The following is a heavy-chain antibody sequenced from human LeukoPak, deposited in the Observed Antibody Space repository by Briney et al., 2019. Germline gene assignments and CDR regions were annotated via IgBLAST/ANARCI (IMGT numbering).Heavy chain of an antibody. CDR3: ARNQYGYNKPGDY. Sequence: GGSLRLSCVVSGFAFNRFAINLVRQAPGPGLEWVSTIGGSGTSTYYADSVKGRFTISKDHSSNTVYLQMSSLRAEDSAVYYCARNQYGYNKPGDYWGQGTLVTVSS. CDR1: GFAFNRFA. J-gene: IGHJ4*02. V-gene: IGHV3-23*01. CDR2: IGGSGTST. D-gene: IGHD5-24*01.